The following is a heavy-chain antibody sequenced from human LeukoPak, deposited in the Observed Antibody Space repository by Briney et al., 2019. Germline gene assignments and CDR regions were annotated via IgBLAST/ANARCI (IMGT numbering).Heavy chain of an antibody. J-gene: IGHJ4*02. CDR3: ARGGDGYNQDALYFDY. CDR1: SGSISTSNYY. CDR2: IYYSGST. V-gene: IGHV4-61*01. D-gene: IGHD5-24*01. Sequence: SETLSLTCTVSSGSISTSNYYWSWIRQPPGKGLEWIGYIYYSGSTNYNPSLKSRVTISVDTSKNQFSLKLSSVTAADTAVYYCARGGDGYNQDALYFDYWGQGTLVTVSS.